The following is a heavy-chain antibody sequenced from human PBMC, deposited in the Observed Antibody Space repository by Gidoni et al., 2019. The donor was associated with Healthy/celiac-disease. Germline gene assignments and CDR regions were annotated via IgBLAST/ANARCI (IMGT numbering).Heavy chain of an antibody. Sequence: QVQLQESGPGLVKPSETLSLTCTVSGYSISSGYYWGWIRQPPGKGLEWIGSIYHSGSTYYNPSLKSRVTISVDTSKNQFSLKLSSVTAADTAVYYCARMVRGDPYFDYWGQGTLVTVSS. CDR3: ARMVRGDPYFDY. D-gene: IGHD3-10*01. V-gene: IGHV4-38-2*02. CDR2: IYHSGST. CDR1: GYSISSGYY. J-gene: IGHJ4*02.